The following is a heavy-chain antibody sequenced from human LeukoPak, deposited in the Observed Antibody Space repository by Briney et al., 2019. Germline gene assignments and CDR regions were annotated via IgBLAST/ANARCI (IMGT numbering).Heavy chain of an antibody. CDR1: GFTFSSYS. D-gene: IGHD3-9*01. Sequence: GGSLRLSCAASGFTFSSYSMSWVRQAPGKGLEWVANIKQDGSEKYYVDSVKGRFTISRDNAKNSLYLQMNSLRAEDTALYYCAKDVRLRYFDWLTDAFDIWGQGTMVTVSS. V-gene: IGHV3-7*03. J-gene: IGHJ3*02. CDR3: AKDVRLRYFDWLTDAFDI. CDR2: IKQDGSEK.